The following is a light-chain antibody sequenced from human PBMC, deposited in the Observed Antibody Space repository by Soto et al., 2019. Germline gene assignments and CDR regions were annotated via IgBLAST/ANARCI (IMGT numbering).Light chain of an antibody. CDR2: DAS. V-gene: IGKV3-15*01. CDR3: HHYNNWPA. CDR1: QSVRSK. J-gene: IGKJ1*01. Sequence: EIVMTQSPATLSVSPGERATLSCRASQSVRSKLDWYQQHPGQDPRLLIYDASTRAPGVPSRFSGSGSGTEFTLTISSLQSEDFAVYYGHHYNNWPAFGQGTKVEIK.